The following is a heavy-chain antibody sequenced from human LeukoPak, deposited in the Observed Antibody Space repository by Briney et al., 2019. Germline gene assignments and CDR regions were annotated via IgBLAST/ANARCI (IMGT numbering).Heavy chain of an antibody. CDR1: GYTFTSYY. CDR2: INPSGGST. CDR3: ARDQVGIVGATTSAFDI. J-gene: IGHJ3*02. D-gene: IGHD1-26*01. V-gene: IGHV1-46*01. Sequence: GASVKVSCKASGYTFTSYYMHWVRQAPGQGLEWMGIINPSGGSTSYAQKFQGRVTMTRDTSTSTVYMELSSLRSEDTAMYYCARDQVGIVGATTSAFDIWGQGTMVTVSS.